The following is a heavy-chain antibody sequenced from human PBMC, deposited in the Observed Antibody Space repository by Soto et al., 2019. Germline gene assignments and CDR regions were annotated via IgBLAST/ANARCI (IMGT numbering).Heavy chain of an antibody. CDR1: GGSFSGYY. V-gene: IGHV4-34*01. CDR2: INHSGST. J-gene: IGHJ6*02. CDR3: ARLNGYCVSTSCHGYYGMDV. D-gene: IGHD2-2*03. Sequence: PSETLSLTCAVYGGSFSGYYWTWIRQPPGTGLEWIGEINHSGSTNYNPSLKSRVTISVDTSMSEFPLRLRSVTAADTAVYYCARLNGYCVSTSCHGYYGMDVWGQGTTVTVSS.